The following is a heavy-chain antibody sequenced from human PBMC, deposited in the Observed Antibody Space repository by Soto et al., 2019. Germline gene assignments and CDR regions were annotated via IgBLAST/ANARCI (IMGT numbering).Heavy chain of an antibody. Sequence: QMHLQESGPGLVKPSETLSLTCTVSGGSISGYYWSWVRQPAGKGLEWVGRIYSDGTTNYSPSLKSRVTMSLDTSKDQFSLHLNSVTAADTAVYYCAREGAVVVAATPYGMDVWGQGTTVTVSS. CDR1: GGSISGYY. J-gene: IGHJ6*02. CDR3: AREGAVVVAATPYGMDV. V-gene: IGHV4-4*07. CDR2: IYSDGTT. D-gene: IGHD2-15*01.